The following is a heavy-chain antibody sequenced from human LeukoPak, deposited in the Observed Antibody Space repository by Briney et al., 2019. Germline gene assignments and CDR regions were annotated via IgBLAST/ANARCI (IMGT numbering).Heavy chain of an antibody. CDR1: GGSISSSSYY. V-gene: IGHV4-39*07. CDR3: ARNWGYSYYFDY. CDR2: IYYSGST. J-gene: IGHJ4*02. Sequence: SETLSLTCTVSGGSISSSSYYWGWIRQPPGKGLGWIGSIYYSGSTNYNPSLKSRVTISVDTSKNQFSLKLSSVTAADTAVYYCARNWGYSYYFDYWGQGTLVTVSS. D-gene: IGHD3-22*01.